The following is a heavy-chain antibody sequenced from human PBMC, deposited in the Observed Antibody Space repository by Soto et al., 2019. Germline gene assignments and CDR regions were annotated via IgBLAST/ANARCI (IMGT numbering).Heavy chain of an antibody. V-gene: IGHV3-30*18. CDR2: ISYDGSNK. D-gene: IGHD2-2*02. J-gene: IGHJ6*02. Sequence: PGGSLRLSCAASGFTFSSYGTHWVRQAPGKGLEWVAVISYDGSNKYYADSVKGRFTISRDNSKNTLYLQMNSLRAEDTAVYYCAKTIVPAAIQDYYYYGMDVWGQGTTVTVSS. CDR3: AKTIVPAAIQDYYYYGMDV. CDR1: GFTFSSYG.